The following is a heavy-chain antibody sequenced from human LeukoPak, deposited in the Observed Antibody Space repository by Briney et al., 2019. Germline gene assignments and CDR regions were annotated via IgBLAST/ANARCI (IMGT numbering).Heavy chain of an antibody. CDR1: GFTFSSYA. D-gene: IGHD3-10*01. CDR3: AKAPERLLWFGELSSPALDY. CDR2: ISGSGGST. J-gene: IGHJ4*02. Sequence: PGGSLRLSCAASGFTFSSYAMSWVRQAPGKGLEWVSAISGSGGSTYYADSVKGRFTISRDNSKNTLYLQMNSLRAEDTAVYYCAKAPERLLWFGELSSPALDYWGQGTLVTVSS. V-gene: IGHV3-23*01.